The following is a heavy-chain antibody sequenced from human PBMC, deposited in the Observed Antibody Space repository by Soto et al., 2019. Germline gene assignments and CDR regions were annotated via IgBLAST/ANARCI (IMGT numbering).Heavy chain of an antibody. CDR1: GFTFSSYG. CDR2: ISYDGSNK. V-gene: IGHV3-30*18. D-gene: IGHD3-22*01. Sequence: QVQLVDSGGGVVQPGRSLRLSCAASGFTFSSYGMHWVGQAPGKGLEWVAVISYDGSNKYYADSVKGRLTISRDNSNNTLYRQMNGLRAEDTAVYYCAKDSDYYDSSGYFDYWGQGTLVTVSS. CDR3: AKDSDYYDSSGYFDY. J-gene: IGHJ4*02.